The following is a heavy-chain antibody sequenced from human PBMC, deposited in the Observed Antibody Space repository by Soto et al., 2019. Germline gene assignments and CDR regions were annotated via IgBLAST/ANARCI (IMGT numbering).Heavy chain of an antibody. CDR1: GGSISSYY. Sequence: PSETLSLTCTVSGGSISSYYWSWIRQPPGKGLEWIGYIYYSGSTNYNPSLKSRVTISVDTSKNQFSLKLSSVTAADTALYYCARLGGSAYYYYYYMDVWGKGTTVTVSS. V-gene: IGHV4-59*08. CDR3: ARLGGSAYYYYYYMDV. D-gene: IGHD1-26*01. J-gene: IGHJ6*03. CDR2: IYYSGST.